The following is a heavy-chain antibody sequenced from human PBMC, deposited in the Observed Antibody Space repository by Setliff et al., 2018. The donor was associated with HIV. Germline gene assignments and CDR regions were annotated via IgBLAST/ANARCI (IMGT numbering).Heavy chain of an antibody. V-gene: IGHV4-31*03. CDR2: IYYSGSV. Sequence: PSETLSLPCSVSGGAISGSGYYWSWIRQPPGKALEWIGYIYYSGSVYYNPSLKSRLTISVDTSKNQFSVKLNSVTAADTAVYYCARSTISGSNHETYGFDVWGQGTTVTVSS. D-gene: IGHD1-26*01. CDR1: GGAISGSGYY. J-gene: IGHJ6*02. CDR3: ARSTISGSNHETYGFDV.